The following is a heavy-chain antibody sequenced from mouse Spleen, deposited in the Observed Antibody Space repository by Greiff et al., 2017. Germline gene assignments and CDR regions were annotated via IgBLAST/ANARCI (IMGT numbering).Heavy chain of an antibody. Sequence: VQLQQPGAELVMPGASVKLSCKASGYTFTSYWMHWVKQRPGQGLEWIGEIDPSDSYTNYNQKFKGKATLTVDKSSSTAYMQLSSLTSEDSAVYYCALITTVEGYWGQGTTLTVSS. CDR2: IDPSDSYT. CDR1: GYTFTSYW. J-gene: IGHJ2*01. CDR3: ALITTVEGY. V-gene: IGHV1-69*01. D-gene: IGHD1-1*01.